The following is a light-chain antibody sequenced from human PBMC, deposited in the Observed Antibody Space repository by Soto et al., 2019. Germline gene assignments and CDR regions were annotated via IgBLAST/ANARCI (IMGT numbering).Light chain of an antibody. J-gene: IGKJ4*01. Sequence: EIVLTQSPATLSLSPGERATLSCRASQSVSSYFAWYQQKPGQAPRLLIYDASNRATGIPARFSGSGSGTDFTLVISSLEPEDFAVYYCQQRSNWLTFGGGTKVEIK. CDR1: QSVSSY. V-gene: IGKV3-11*01. CDR3: QQRSNWLT. CDR2: DAS.